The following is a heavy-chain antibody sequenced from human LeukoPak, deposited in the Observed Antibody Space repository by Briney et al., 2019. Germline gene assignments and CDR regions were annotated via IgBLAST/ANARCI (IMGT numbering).Heavy chain of an antibody. J-gene: IGHJ4*02. V-gene: IGHV4-34*01. CDR3: ARERHGHPFDS. CDR2: INHSGST. Sequence: SETLSLTCAVYGGSFSGYYWSWIRQPPGKGLEWIGEINHSGSTNYNPSLKRRVTISVDTSKNQFSLNLSSVTAADTAVYYCARERHGHPFDSWGQGTLVTVSS. CDR1: GGSFSGYY.